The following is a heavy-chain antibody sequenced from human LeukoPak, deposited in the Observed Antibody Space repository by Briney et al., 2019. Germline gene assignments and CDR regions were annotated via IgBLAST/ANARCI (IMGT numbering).Heavy chain of an antibody. CDR1: GGSVSNYY. Sequence: PSETLTLTCSVSGGSVSNYYWSWIRQPPGKGLEWIGYVYYTGSTNYNPSLKSRVTMFEDKSKNQFSLRLYSVTVADTAVYYCARHFAYSSSSYFDYWGQGSLVTVSS. CDR2: VYYTGST. J-gene: IGHJ4*02. D-gene: IGHD6-6*01. V-gene: IGHV4-59*08. CDR3: ARHFAYSSSSYFDY.